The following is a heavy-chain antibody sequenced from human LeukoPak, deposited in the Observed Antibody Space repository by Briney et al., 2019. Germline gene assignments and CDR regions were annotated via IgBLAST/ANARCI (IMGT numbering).Heavy chain of an antibody. D-gene: IGHD2-21*01. CDR3: AKALHACDI. CDR1: GFTFSNSA. V-gene: IGHV3-23*01. CDR2: ISASSVST. Sequence: GGSLRLSCAASGFTFSNSAMSWVRQAPGKGLEWVSAISASSVSTYYADSVKGRFTISRDNSENTLYLQMNSLRAEDTAVYYCAKALHACDIWGQGTMVTVSS. J-gene: IGHJ3*02.